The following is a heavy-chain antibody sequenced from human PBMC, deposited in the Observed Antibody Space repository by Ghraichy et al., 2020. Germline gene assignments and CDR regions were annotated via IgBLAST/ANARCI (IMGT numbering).Heavy chain of an antibody. CDR2: IKSKTDGGTT. CDR1: GFTFSNAW. J-gene: IGHJ4*02. CDR3: TTRRLFLVVAGVSDY. V-gene: IGHV3-15*01. Sequence: GGSLRLSCAASGFTFSNAWMSWVRQAPGKGLEWVGRIKSKTDGGTTDYAAPVKGRFTISRDDSKNTLYLQMNSLKTEDTAVYYCTTRRLFLVVAGVSDYWGQGTLVTVSS. D-gene: IGHD3-22*01.